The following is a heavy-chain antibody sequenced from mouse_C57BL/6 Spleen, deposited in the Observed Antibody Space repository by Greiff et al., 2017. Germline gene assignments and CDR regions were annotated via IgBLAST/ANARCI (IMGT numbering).Heavy chain of an antibody. V-gene: IGHV1-66*01. CDR1: GYSFTSYY. D-gene: IGHD6-1*01. J-gene: IGHJ3*01. Sequence: VKLMESGPELVKPGASVKISCKASGYSFTSYYIHWVKQRPGQGLEWIGWIYPGSGNTKYNEKFKGKATLTADTSSSTAYMQLSSLTSEDSAVYYCARGSSWFAYWGQGTLVTVSA. CDR2: IYPGSGNT. CDR3: ARGSSWFAY.